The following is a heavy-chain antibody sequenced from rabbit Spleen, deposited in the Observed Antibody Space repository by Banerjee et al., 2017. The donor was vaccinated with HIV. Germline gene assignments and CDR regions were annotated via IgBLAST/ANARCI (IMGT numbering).Heavy chain of an antibody. J-gene: IGHJ6*01. D-gene: IGHD2-1*01. CDR1: GFSFSYGYV. CDR3: ARSTYGYDDYGDLYYAAMDL. CDR2: INSSSGST. Sequence: QEQLVESGGGLVQPEGSLTLTCTASGFSFSYGYVMCWVRQAPGKGLEWIGCINSSSGSTVYATWAKGRFTISKTSSTTVTLQMTSLTAADTATYFCARSTYGYDDYGDLYYAAMDLWGQGTLVTVS. V-gene: IGHV1S45*01.